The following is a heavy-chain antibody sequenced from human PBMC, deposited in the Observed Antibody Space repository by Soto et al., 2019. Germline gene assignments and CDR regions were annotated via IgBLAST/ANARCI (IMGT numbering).Heavy chain of an antibody. D-gene: IGHD6-13*01. CDR1: DVSISTTTDY. CDR3: ARHGAGADEYFYGMDV. J-gene: IGHJ6*02. CDR2: IYYNGNT. Sequence: SEALSVTCIVPDVSISTTTDYWAWIRQTPGKGLEWIGSIYYNGNTYYNPSLKSRVTISLDTSKNQFSLRLNSVSAADTSVYFWARHGAGADEYFYGMDVWGQGTAVT. V-gene: IGHV4-39*01.